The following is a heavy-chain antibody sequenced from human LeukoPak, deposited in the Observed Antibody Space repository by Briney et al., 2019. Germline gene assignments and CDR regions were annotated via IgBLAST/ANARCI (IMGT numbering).Heavy chain of an antibody. V-gene: IGHV4-38-2*02. CDR1: GLSLISGYY. CDR2: IYHSGST. CDR3: ARVRGYSYGYPFDY. D-gene: IGHD5-18*01. J-gene: IGHJ4*02. Sequence: SGTPSLTLPLSGLSLISGYYWGWVPQPPRAGVGGVGSIYHSGSTYYNPSLKSRVTISVDTSKNQFSLKLSSVTAAGTAVYYCARVRGYSYGYPFDYWGQGTLVTVSS.